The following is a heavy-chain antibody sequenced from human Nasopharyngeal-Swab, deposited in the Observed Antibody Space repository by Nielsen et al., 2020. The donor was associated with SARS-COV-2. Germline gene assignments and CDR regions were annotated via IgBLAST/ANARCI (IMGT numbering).Heavy chain of an antibody. D-gene: IGHD3-22*01. CDR2: IYTSGST. CDR3: ARDSSGYWAWYFDL. V-gene: IGHV4-61*02. J-gene: IGHJ2*01. Sequence: SETLSLTCTVSGGSISSGSYYWSWIRQPAGKGLEWIGRIYTSGSTNYNPSLKSRVTISVDTSKNQFSLKLSSVTAADTAVYYCARDSSGYWAWYFDLWGRGTLATVSS. CDR1: GGSISSGSYY.